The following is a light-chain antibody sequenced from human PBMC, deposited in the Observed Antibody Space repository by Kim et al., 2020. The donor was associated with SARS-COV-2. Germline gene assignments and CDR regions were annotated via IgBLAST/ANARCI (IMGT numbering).Light chain of an antibody. CDR2: QDS. J-gene: IGLJ3*02. CDR1: KLGDKY. V-gene: IGLV3-1*01. CDR3: QAWDSSTGV. Sequence: VSQGQTDRINWSGGKLGDKYACWYQQKPGQSPVLVIYQDSKRPSGIPERFSGSNSGNTATLTISGTQAMDEADYYCQAWDSSTGVFGGGTQLTVL.